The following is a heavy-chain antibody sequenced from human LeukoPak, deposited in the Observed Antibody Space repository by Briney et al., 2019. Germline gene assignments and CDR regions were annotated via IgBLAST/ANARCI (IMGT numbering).Heavy chain of an antibody. Sequence: SETLSLTCTVSGGSISSYYWSWIRQPPGKGLEWIGYIYYSGSTNYNPSLKSRVTISVDTSKNQFSLKLSSVTAADTAVYYCAMLPSSFPYYFDYWGQGTLVTVSS. CDR3: AMLPSSFPYYFDY. J-gene: IGHJ4*02. CDR1: GGSISSYY. V-gene: IGHV4-59*01. CDR2: IYYSGST. D-gene: IGHD2-15*01.